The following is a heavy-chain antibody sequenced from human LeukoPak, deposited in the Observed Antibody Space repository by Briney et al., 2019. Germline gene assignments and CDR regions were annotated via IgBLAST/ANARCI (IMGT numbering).Heavy chain of an antibody. Sequence: ASVKVSCKASGYTFTSYGISWVRQAPGQGLEWMGWISAYNGNTNYAQKLQGRVTMTTDTSTSTAYMELRSLRSDDTAVYYCARVLNWDDLLLFDYWGQGTLVTVSS. V-gene: IGHV1-18*01. CDR2: ISAYNGNT. CDR3: ARVLNWDDLLLFDY. J-gene: IGHJ4*02. CDR1: GYTFTSYG. D-gene: IGHD2-21*02.